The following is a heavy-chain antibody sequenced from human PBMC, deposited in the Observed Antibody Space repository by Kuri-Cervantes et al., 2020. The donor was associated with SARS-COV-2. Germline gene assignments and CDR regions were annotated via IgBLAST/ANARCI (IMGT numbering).Heavy chain of an antibody. CDR3: ARSQGLVLRRANFWFDH. J-gene: IGHJ5*02. CDR2: IYHSGST. CDR1: GYSISSGYY. D-gene: IGHD6-19*01. V-gene: IGHV4-38-2*01. Sequence: GSLRPSGAVSGYSISSGYYWGWIRQRPGKGLEWIGSIYHSGSTYNNPSLKSRVTISVDTSKNQFSLKLSSLTAADTAVYYCARSQGLVLRRANFWFDHWGQGTLVTVSS.